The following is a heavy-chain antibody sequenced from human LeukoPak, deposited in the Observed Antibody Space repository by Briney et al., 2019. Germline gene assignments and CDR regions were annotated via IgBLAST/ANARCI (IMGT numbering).Heavy chain of an antibody. Sequence: PSETLSLTCAVYAGSFSGYYWSWIRQPPGNGREWIGEINHSGGANNKPSLKSRVIISADASKNQFSLKVRSVTAADTAVYYCAGKVRVDDSYYVDVWDKGTTVTVSS. CDR1: AGSFSGYY. CDR2: INHSGGA. D-gene: IGHD3-3*01. CDR3: AGKVRVDDSYYVDV. V-gene: IGHV4-34*01. J-gene: IGHJ6*03.